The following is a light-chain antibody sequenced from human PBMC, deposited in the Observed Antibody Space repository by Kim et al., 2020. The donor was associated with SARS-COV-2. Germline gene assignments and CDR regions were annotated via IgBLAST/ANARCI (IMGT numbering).Light chain of an antibody. CDR2: GAS. CDR1: QSISNMY. CDR3: QHYGNSEYT. V-gene: IGKV3-20*01. Sequence: LSPGERATRSCRASQSISNMYLAWYQQKPGQAPRLLIYGASSRAPGIPDRFSGSWSGTDFTLTISRLEPEDFAVYFCQHYGNSEYTFGLGTKLEI. J-gene: IGKJ2*01.